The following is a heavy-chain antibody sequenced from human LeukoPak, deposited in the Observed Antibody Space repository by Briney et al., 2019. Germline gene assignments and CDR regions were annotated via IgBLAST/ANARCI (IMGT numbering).Heavy chain of an antibody. V-gene: IGHV1-2*02. CDR1: GYTFTGYY. Sequence: ASVKVSCKASGYTFTGYYTHWVRQAPGQGLEWMGWINPNSGGTNYAQKFQGRVTMTRDTSISTAYMELSRLRSDDTAVYYCARAVNTMVRGVPASFDPWGQGTLVTVSS. D-gene: IGHD3-10*01. J-gene: IGHJ5*02. CDR2: INPNSGGT. CDR3: ARAVNTMVRGVPASFDP.